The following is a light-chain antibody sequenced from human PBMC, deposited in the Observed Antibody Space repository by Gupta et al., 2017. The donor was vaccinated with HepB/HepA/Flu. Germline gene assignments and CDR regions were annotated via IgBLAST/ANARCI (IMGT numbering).Light chain of an antibody. Sequence: SYILTQPPSVSVAPGRTARITCGGNNIGTKSVHWYQQRPGQAPLVVICEDTNRPSGSPERISGSNSGNTATLTISRVEAGEEADYYCQVWDTRTDNPVVFGGGTKLTV. J-gene: IGLJ2*01. CDR3: QVWDTRTDNPVV. CDR1: NIGTKS. CDR2: EDT. V-gene: IGLV3-21*03.